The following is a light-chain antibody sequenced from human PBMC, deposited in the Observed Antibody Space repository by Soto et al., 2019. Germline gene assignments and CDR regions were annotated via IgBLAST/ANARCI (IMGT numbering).Light chain of an antibody. V-gene: IGLV2-14*01. Sequence: QSALTQPASVSGSPGQSITISCTGTSSDVGDYNYVSWYQQHPGKAPKVMIYDVSNRPSGVSNRFSGSKSGNTASLTISGLQAEDEADYYCSSYPSSSTLVFGTGTKLTVL. CDR1: SSDVGDYNY. CDR2: DVS. J-gene: IGLJ1*01. CDR3: SSYPSSSTLV.